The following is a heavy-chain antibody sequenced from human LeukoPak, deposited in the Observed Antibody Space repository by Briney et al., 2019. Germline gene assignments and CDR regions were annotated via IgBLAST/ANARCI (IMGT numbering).Heavy chain of an antibody. CDR3: AIPPRPHIVVVIATPFDY. CDR2: ISYDGSNK. Sequence: GSLRLSCAASGFTFSSYGMHWVRQAPGKGLEWVAVISYDGSNKYYADSVKGRFTISRDNSKNTLYLQMNSLRAEDTAVYYCAIPPRPHIVVVIATPFDYWGQGTLVTVSS. D-gene: IGHD2-21*01. J-gene: IGHJ4*02. V-gene: IGHV3-30*03. CDR1: GFTFSSYG.